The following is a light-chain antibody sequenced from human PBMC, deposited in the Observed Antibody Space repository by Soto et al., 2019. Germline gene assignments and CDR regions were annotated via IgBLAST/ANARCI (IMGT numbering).Light chain of an antibody. J-gene: IGLJ1*01. CDR1: SSNIGSNT. CDR2: NNN. CDR3: AAWDDSLNGLV. V-gene: IGLV1-44*01. Sequence: QSVLTQPPSASGTPGQRVTISCSGSSSNIGSNTVNWDQQLPGTAPKLLIYNNNQRPSGVPDRFSGSKSGTSASLAISGLQSEDEAEYHCAAWDDSLNGLVFGTGTKLTVL.